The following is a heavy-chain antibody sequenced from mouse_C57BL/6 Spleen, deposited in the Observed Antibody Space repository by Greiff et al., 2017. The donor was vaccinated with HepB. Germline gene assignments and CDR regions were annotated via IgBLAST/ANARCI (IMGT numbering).Heavy chain of an antibody. V-gene: IGHV1-69*01. D-gene: IGHD2-10*01. CDR3: ARSYYGNYY. Sequence: QVQLQQPGAELVMPGASVKLSCKASGYTFTSYWMHWVKQRPGQGLEWIGEIDPSDSYTNYNQKFKGKSTLTVDKASSTAYMQLSSLTSEDSAVYYCARSYYGNYYWGQGTTLTVSS. CDR1: GYTFTSYW. J-gene: IGHJ2*01. CDR2: IDPSDSYT.